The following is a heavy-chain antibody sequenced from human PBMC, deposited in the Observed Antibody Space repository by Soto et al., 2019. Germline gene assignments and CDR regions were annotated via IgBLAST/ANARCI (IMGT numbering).Heavy chain of an antibody. V-gene: IGHV3-23*01. CDR3: ARDTSHGVTIGGLDS. J-gene: IGHJ4*02. D-gene: IGHD3-16*01. CDR1: GFTVTSNG. Sequence: GGSLRLSCGVSGFTVTSNGVSWVRQAPGKGLEWVSAISPNGQGIWYADSVKGRFTISRDISRNTVFLEMNDLRDEDTAVYYCARDTSHGVTIGGLDSWGQGTLVTVSS. CDR2: ISPNGQGI.